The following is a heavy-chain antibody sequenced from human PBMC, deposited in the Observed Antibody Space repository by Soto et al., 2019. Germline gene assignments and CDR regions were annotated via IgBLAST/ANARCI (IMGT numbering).Heavy chain of an antibody. J-gene: IGHJ6*02. CDR2: ISGSGDST. Sequence: EVQLLESGGGLVQHGGSLRLSCAASGFTFSSYAMRWVRQAPGKGLEWVAVISGSGDSTYYADSVRGRFTISRDNSKNTLYLQMNSLRAEDTAVYYCAKDRDGAAAGPTKFYGMDVWGQGTTVTVSS. D-gene: IGHD6-13*01. CDR3: AKDRDGAAAGPTKFYGMDV. V-gene: IGHV3-23*01. CDR1: GFTFSSYA.